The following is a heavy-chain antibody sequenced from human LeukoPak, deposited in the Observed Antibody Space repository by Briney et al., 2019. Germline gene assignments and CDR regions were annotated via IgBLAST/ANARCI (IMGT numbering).Heavy chain of an antibody. CDR3: AREGGPYRPLDY. Sequence: VKPSGTLSLTCGVSGGSITNTNYWTWVRQPPGKGLEWIGEVNLQGSTNYNPSLMGRVAISVDTSENHISLQLTSETAADTAVYYCAREGGPYRPLDYSGQGTLVTVSS. V-gene: IGHV4-4*02. CDR1: GGSITNTNY. J-gene: IGHJ4*02. CDR2: VNLQGST.